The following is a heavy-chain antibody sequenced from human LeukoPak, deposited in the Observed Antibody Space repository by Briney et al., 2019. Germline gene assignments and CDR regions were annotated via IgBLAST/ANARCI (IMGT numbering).Heavy chain of an antibody. V-gene: IGHV3-64*01. Sequence: PGGSLRLSCAASGFTFSSYAMHWVHQAPGKGLEYVSAISSNGGSTYYANSVKGRFTISRDNSKNTLYLQMGSLRAEDMAVYYCARAPYSSSFAFDYWGQGTLVTVSS. CDR2: ISSNGGST. J-gene: IGHJ4*02. CDR1: GFTFSSYA. D-gene: IGHD6-13*01. CDR3: ARAPYSSSFAFDY.